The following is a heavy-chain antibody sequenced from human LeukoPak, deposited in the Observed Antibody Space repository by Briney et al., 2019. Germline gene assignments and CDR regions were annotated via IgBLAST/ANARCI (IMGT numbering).Heavy chain of an antibody. D-gene: IGHD1-26*01. J-gene: IGHJ4*02. CDR3: ARASGFDY. Sequence: PGGSLRLSCAASGFTFSSYAMSWVRQAPGKGLVWVSRIASDGSSTTYADSVKGRFSISRDNAKNTLYLQMNSLRVEDTAVYYCARASGFDYWGQGTLVTVSS. CDR1: GFTFSSYA. V-gene: IGHV3-74*01. CDR2: IASDGSST.